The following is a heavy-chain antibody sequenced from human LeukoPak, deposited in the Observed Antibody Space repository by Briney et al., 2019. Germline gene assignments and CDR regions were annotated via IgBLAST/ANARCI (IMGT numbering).Heavy chain of an antibody. CDR2: IYHSGSS. CDR1: GDSVNSGNYY. Sequence: PSETLSLTCTVSGDSVNSGNYYWPWIRQTPGSGLEWIGYIYHSGSSKYNPSLESRVTISMNSSKNQFSLILTSVTAADTAVYFCARDKGFLGWQIFGSWGQGILVTVSS. J-gene: IGHJ4*02. CDR3: ARDKGFLGWQIFGS. V-gene: IGHV4-61*01. D-gene: IGHD3-3*01.